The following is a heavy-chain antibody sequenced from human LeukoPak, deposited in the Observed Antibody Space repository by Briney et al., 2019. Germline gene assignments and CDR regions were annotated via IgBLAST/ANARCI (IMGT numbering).Heavy chain of an antibody. V-gene: IGHV3-64*01. J-gene: IGHJ4*02. CDR2: ISSNGGST. CDR1: GFTFSSYA. D-gene: IGHD6-6*01. CDR3: ARGGSIAARPIDY. Sequence: PGGSLRLSCAASGFTFSSYAMHWVRQAPGKGLEYVSAISSNGGSTYYANSVKGRFTISRDNSKNTLFLQMGSLRAEDMAVYYCARGGSIAARPIDYWGRGTLDPVSS.